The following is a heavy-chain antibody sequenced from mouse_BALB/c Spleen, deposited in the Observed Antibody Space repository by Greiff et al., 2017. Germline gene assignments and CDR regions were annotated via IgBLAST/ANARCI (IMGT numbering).Heavy chain of an antibody. J-gene: IGHJ4*01. V-gene: IGHV1-54*01. D-gene: IGHD5-1*01. CDR2: INPGSGGT. Sequence: QVQLKESGAELVRPGTSVKVSCKASGYAFTNYFIEWVKQRPGQGLEWIGVINPGSGGTNYNEKFKGKATMTADKSSSTAYMQLSSLTSDDSAVYVCASGEGTYERGAMDYWGQGTTVTVSS. CDR3: ASGEGTYERGAMDY. CDR1: GYAFTNYF.